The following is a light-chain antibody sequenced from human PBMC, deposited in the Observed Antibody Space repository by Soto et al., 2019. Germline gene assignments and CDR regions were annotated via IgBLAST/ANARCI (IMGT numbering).Light chain of an antibody. CDR3: ATWDDYLNVYV. Sequence: QSVLTQPPSASGTPGQGLTLSCSGSSSNVGRNSVTWYQQLPGTAPKLLIYGNNQRPSGVPDRFSGSKSGTSASLAISGLQSEDEADYYCATWDDYLNVYVFGTGTKLTVL. J-gene: IGLJ1*01. CDR1: SSNVGRNS. V-gene: IGLV1-44*01. CDR2: GNN.